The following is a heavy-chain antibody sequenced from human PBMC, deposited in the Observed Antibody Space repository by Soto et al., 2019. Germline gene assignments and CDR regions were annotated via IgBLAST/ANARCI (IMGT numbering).Heavy chain of an antibody. J-gene: IGHJ3*02. V-gene: IGHV3-48*03. CDR1: GFTFSSYE. CDR2: ISSSGSTI. Sequence: PGGSLRLSCAASGFTFSSYEMNWVRQAPGKGLEWVSYISSSGSTIYYADSVKGRFTISRDNAKNSLYLQMNSLRAEDTAVYYCAREIELPKYNDAFDIWGRGTMVTVSS. CDR3: AREIELPKYNDAFDI. D-gene: IGHD3-10*01.